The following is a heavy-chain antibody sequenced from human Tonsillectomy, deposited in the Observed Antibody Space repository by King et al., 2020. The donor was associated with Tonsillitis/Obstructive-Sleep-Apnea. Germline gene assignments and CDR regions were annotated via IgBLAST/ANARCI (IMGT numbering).Heavy chain of an antibody. Sequence: DEQLVQSGGGLVQPGGSLRLSCSASGFTFSRYAMHWVRQAPGKGLDYVSGVSPNGGSTYYADSVKGRFTISRDNSKNTLYLQMSSLRAEDTAVYKCVKDARAAHFTGMYGMDVWGQGTTVTVSS. D-gene: IGHD2-15*01. CDR2: VSPNGGST. CDR3: VKDARAAHFTGMYGMDV. CDR1: GFTFSRYA. J-gene: IGHJ6*02. V-gene: IGHV3-64D*06.